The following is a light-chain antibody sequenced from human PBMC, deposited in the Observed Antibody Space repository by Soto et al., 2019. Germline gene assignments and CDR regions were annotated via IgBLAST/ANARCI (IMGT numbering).Light chain of an antibody. CDR2: DNN. CDR1: SSNIGNNY. Sequence: QSVLTQPTSVSAAPGQKVTISCSGSSSNIGNNYVSWYQHLPGTAPKLLIYDNNKRPSGIPDRFSGSKSGTSATLGITGLQTGDEADYYCGTWDSSLSAVVFGGGTKVTVL. V-gene: IGLV1-51*01. CDR3: GTWDSSLSAVV. J-gene: IGLJ2*01.